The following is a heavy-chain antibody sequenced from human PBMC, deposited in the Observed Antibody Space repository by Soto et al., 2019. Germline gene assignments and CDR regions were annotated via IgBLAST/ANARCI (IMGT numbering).Heavy chain of an antibody. Sequence: GGSLRISCAASGLIFRSYSINKVRQATEKGLEWVSSISSSRSYIYYADSVKGRFTISRDNAKNSLYLQMNSLRAEDTAVYYCARGLYSSSWDPAGYYFDYWGQGTLVTVSS. CDR2: ISSSRSYI. J-gene: IGHJ4*02. V-gene: IGHV3-21*01. D-gene: IGHD6-13*01. CDR1: GLIFRSYS. CDR3: ARGLYSSSWDPAGYYFDY.